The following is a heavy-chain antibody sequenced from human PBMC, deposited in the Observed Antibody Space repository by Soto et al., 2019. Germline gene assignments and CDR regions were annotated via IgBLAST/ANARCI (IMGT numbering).Heavy chain of an antibody. D-gene: IGHD2-15*01. CDR2: ISGRGGNT. V-gene: IGHV3-23*01. CDR3: AKAGCSGGTCYLYYFDY. Sequence: EMQLLESGGGLVQPGGSLKLSCAASGFTFSNYAMSWVRQAPGKGLEWVSTISGRGGNTYYADPVKGRFTISRDNSRNTLYLQMDSLRVEDSAVYSCAKAGCSGGTCYLYYFDYWGQGALVTVSS. J-gene: IGHJ4*02. CDR1: GFTFSNYA.